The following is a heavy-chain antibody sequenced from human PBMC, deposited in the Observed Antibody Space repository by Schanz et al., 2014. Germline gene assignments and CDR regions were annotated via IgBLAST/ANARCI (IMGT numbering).Heavy chain of an antibody. CDR2: ISGSGGST. J-gene: IGHJ4*02. CDR3: AKVRYSSGWRGDYFDE. V-gene: IGHV3-23*04. Sequence: EVQLVESGGGLVKPGGSLRLSCAASGFTFSSYAMSWVRQAPGKGLEWVSAISGSGGSTYYADSVKGRFTISRDNSKNTLYLQMNSLRAEDTAVYYCAKVRYSSGWRGDYFDEWGQGTLVTVSS. CDR1: GFTFSSYA. D-gene: IGHD6-25*01.